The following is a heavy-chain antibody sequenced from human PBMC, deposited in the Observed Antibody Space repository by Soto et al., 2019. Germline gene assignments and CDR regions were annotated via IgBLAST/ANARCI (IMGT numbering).Heavy chain of an antibody. CDR2: IRNKANSYTT. CDR1: GFTFSDHY. Sequence: PGGSLRLSCAASGFTFSDHYMEWVRQAPGKGLEWVGRIRNKANSYTTEYGASVKGRFTISRDDSKNSLSLQMNSLKTEDTAVYYCASAWFGELKYFDSWGQGTLVTVSS. V-gene: IGHV3-72*01. D-gene: IGHD3-10*01. J-gene: IGHJ4*02. CDR3: ASAWFGELKYFDS.